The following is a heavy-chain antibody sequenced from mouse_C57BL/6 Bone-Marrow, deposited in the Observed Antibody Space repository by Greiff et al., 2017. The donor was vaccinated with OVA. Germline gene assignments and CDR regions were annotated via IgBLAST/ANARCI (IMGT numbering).Heavy chain of an antibody. V-gene: IGHV1-5*01. CDR1: GYTFTSYW. J-gene: IGHJ3*01. CDR3: TMAPDYYGSRRVAY. D-gene: IGHD1-1*01. Sequence: EVQLQESGTVLARPGASVKMSCKTSGYTFTSYWMHWVKQRPGQGLEWIGAIYPGNSDTSYNQKFKGKAKLTAVTSASTAYMELSSLTNEDSAVYYCTMAPDYYGSRRVAYWGQGTLVTVSA. CDR2: IYPGNSDT.